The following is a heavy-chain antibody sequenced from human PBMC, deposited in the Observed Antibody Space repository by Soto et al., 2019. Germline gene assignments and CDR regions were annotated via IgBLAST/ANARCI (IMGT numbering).Heavy chain of an antibody. CDR1: GFSLSTSGVG. V-gene: IGHV2-5*02. Sequence: QITLKESGPTLVKPTQTLTLTCTFSGFSLSTSGVGVGWIRQPPGKALEWLALIYWDDDKRYSPSLKSRLTITKDTSKNQVVLTMTNMDPVDTAPYYCAHSTSTRHYDFWSGPRPDVWGQGTTVTVSS. J-gene: IGHJ6*02. CDR3: AHSTSTRHYDFWSGPRPDV. CDR2: IYWDDDK. D-gene: IGHD3-3*01.